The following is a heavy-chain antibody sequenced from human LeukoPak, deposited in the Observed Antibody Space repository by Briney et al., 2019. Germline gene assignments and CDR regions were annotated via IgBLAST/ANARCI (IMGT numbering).Heavy chain of an antibody. CDR1: GGSISSGDYY. Sequence: NPSETLSLTCTVSGGSISSGDYYWSWIRQPPGKGLEWIGYIYYSGSTYYNPSLKSRVTISVDTSKNQFSPKLSSVTAADTAVYYCAREDYYYYMDVWGKGTMVTVSS. CDR3: AREDYYYYMDV. J-gene: IGHJ6*03. V-gene: IGHV4-30-4*08. CDR2: IYYSGST.